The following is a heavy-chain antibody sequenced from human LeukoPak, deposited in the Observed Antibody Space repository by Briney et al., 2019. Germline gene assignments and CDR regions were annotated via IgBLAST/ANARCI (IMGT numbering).Heavy chain of an antibody. CDR2: MSYDGSHK. D-gene: IGHD5-12*01. CDR3: ARDVGGYAFDY. CDR1: GFSFSSYT. J-gene: IGHJ4*02. V-gene: IGHV3-30*04. Sequence: GRSLRLSCVASGFSFSSYTMHWVRQAPGKGLEWVAVMSYDGSHKYHADSVKGRFTISRDNSKSTVYLQVNSLRAEDTAIYYCARDVGGYAFDYWGQGTLVTVSS.